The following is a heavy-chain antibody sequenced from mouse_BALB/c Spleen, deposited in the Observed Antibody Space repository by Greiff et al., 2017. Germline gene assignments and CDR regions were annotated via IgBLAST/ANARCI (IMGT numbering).Heavy chain of an antibody. CDR1: GFTFSSYA. CDR2: ISSGGSYT. D-gene: IGHD2-2*01. CDR3: ARRVTARAMDY. Sequence: EVQLVESGGGLVKPGGSLKLSCAASGFTFSSYAMSWVRQSPEKRLEWVAEISSGGSYTYYPDTVTGRFTISRDNAKNTLYLEMSSLRSEDTAMYYGARRVTARAMDYWGQGTSVTVSS. V-gene: IGHV5-9-4*01. J-gene: IGHJ4*01.